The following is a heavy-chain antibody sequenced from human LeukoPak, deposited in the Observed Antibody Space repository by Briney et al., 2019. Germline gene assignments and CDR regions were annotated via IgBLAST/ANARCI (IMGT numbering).Heavy chain of an antibody. CDR2: ITPIIDIA. V-gene: IGHV1-69*04. Sequence: SVKVSCKASGGSFSNYAFSWVRQAPGQGLEWMGRITPIIDIATYIQKFQGRVTITANKFTSTAYMELSSLTSEDTAVYYCARAEYSPTETLYFDYWGQGTLVTVSS. D-gene: IGHD2-15*01. CDR1: GGSFSNYA. CDR3: ARAEYSPTETLYFDY. J-gene: IGHJ4*02.